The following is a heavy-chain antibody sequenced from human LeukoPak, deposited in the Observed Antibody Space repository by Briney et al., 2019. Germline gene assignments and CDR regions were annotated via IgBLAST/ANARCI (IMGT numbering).Heavy chain of an antibody. CDR2: ISGSGGST. V-gene: IGHV3-23*01. CDR1: GFTFSSYA. J-gene: IGHJ4*02. CDR3: ARGGWIQLWFDY. Sequence: GGSLRLSCAASGFTFSSYAMSWVRQAPGKGLEWVSAISGSGGSTYYADSVKGRFTISRDNSKNTLYLQMNSLRAEDTAVYYCARGGWIQLWFDYWGQGTLVTVSS. D-gene: IGHD5-18*01.